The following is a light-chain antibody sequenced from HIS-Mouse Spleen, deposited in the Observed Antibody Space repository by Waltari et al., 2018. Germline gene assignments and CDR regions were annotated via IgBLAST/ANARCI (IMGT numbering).Light chain of an antibody. V-gene: IGKV3-11*01. CDR2: DAS. CDR1: QSVSSY. Sequence: DIVLTQSPATLSLSPGERATLSCRASQSVSSYLAWYQQKPRQAPRLLIYDASNRATGIPARFSGSVSGTDFTLDISSLEPEDFAVYYCQQRSNWSLTFGQGTKVEIK. CDR3: QQRSNWSLT. J-gene: IGKJ1*01.